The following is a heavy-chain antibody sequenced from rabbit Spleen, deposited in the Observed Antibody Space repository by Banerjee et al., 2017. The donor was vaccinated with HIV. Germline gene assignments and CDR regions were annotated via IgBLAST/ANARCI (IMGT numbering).Heavy chain of an antibody. CDR3: ARDNGSGGHIYAMGL. CDR2: IYVGRGST. CDR1: GFTISSSDY. J-gene: IGHJ3*01. Sequence: QEQLEESGGGLVQPEGSLTLTCTASGFTISSSDYMCWVRQAPGKGLEWIGCIYVGRGSTHYANWAKGRVTMYRTSSTTVTLQMTSLTAADTATYFCARDNGSGGHIYAMGLWGQGTLVTVS. V-gene: IGHV1S45*01. D-gene: IGHD1-1*01.